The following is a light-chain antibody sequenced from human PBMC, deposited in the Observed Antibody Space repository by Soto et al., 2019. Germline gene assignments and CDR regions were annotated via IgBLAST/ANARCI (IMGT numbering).Light chain of an antibody. V-gene: IGLV2-23*01. Sequence: QSALTQPASVSGSPGQSITVSCTGTSSDVGSYNLVSWYQQHPGKAPKLMIYEASTRPSGVSNRFSGSKSGNTASLTISGLQAEDEADYYCCSYAGSSTVFGGGTKLTVL. CDR3: CSYAGSSTV. CDR2: EAS. CDR1: SSDVGSYNL. J-gene: IGLJ3*02.